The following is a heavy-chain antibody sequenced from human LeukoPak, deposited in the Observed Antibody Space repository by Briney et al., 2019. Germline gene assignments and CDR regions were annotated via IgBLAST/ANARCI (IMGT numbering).Heavy chain of an antibody. CDR2: INSDGSST. J-gene: IGHJ4*02. D-gene: IGHD2-15*01. CDR3: ARDKQTGVVALPDY. V-gene: IGHV3-74*01. Sequence: GGSLRLSCAASGFTFSNYWMHWVRQAPGKGLVWVSRINSDGSSTSYADSVRGRFTISRDNAKNTLYLQMNSLRAEDTAVYYCARDKQTGVVALPDYWGQGTLVTVSS. CDR1: GFTFSNYW.